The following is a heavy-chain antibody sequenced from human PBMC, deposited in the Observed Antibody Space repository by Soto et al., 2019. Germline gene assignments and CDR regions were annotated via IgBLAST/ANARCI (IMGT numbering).Heavy chain of an antibody. CDR3: ARAPRPYSSGWYSGFAEYYFDY. V-gene: IGHV3-21*01. Sequence: EVQLVESGGGLVKPGGSLRLSCAASGFTFSSYSMNWVRQAPGKGLEWVSSISSSSSYIYYADSVKGRFTISRDNAKNSLYLQMNSLRAEGTAVYYCARAPRPYSSGWYSGFAEYYFDYWGQGTLVTVSS. CDR1: GFTFSSYS. D-gene: IGHD6-19*01. CDR2: ISSSSSYI. J-gene: IGHJ4*02.